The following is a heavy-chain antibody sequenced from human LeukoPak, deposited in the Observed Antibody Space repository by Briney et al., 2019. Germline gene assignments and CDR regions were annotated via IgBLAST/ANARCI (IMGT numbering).Heavy chain of an antibody. Sequence: GGSLRLSCAASGFTFSDYGIHWVRQAPGKGLEWVAVLSPHANYEYYADSVQGRFTMSRDDSKNTVYLLMNSLTDEEAAVYYCARDWIDRSLDYWGLGTLVTVSS. CDR3: ARDWIDRSLDY. D-gene: IGHD2-2*03. CDR1: GFTFSDYG. CDR2: LSPHANYE. V-gene: IGHV3-33*01. J-gene: IGHJ4*02.